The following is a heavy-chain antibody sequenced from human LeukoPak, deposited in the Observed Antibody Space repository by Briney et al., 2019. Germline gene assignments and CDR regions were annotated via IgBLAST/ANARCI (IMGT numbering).Heavy chain of an antibody. V-gene: IGHV3-64D*09. CDR3: VKITSVTGGDC. D-gene: IGHD1-1*01. J-gene: IGHJ4*02. CDR2: ISNNGGSS. CDR1: GFTFSAYA. Sequence: GGSLRLSCAASGFTFSAYAMYWVRQAPGKGLEYVSGISNNGGSSFYADSVKGRFTISRDNSKNTLYLQMSSLRAEDTAVYYCVKITSVTGGDCWGQGTRLTVSS.